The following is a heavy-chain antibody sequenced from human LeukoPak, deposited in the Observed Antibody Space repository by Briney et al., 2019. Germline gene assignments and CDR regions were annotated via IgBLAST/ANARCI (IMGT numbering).Heavy chain of an antibody. Sequence: ASVTVSCTASGGTFSNYAITWVRQAPGQGLEWMGRIIPILGKANYAQKFQGRVTITADESTSTAYMELSSLRSEDTAVYYCARDYYDSSGTFDYWGQGTLVTVSS. V-gene: IGHV1-69*11. J-gene: IGHJ4*02. CDR3: ARDYYDSSGTFDY. D-gene: IGHD3-22*01. CDR1: GGTFSNYA. CDR2: IIPILGKA.